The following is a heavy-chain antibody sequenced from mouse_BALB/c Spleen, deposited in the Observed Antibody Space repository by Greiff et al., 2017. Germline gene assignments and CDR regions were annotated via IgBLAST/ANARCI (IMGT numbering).Heavy chain of an antibody. D-gene: IGHD2-4*01. CDR2: IHPSASET. CDR3: ARTTRNTTGFAY. J-gene: IGHJ3*01. CDR1: GFSFTSYW. Sequence: QVQLQQPGAELVRPGASVKLSCKASGFSFTSYWMNWVKQRPGQGLEWIGMIHPSASETRLNQKFKDKATLTVDKSSSTAYMQLSSPTSEDSAVYYCARTTRNTTGFAYWGQGTLVTVSA. V-gene: IGHV1-61*01.